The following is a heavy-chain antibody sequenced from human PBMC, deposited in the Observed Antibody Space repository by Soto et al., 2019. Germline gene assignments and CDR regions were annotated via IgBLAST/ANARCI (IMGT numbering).Heavy chain of an antibody. V-gene: IGHV3-48*02. D-gene: IGHD2-2*03. CDR3: ARPHLDRPTFYGLDV. CDR1: GFILGRNS. Sequence: PGGSLRLSCAPCGFILGRNSMMWVRQSPGKSPEWVAYITSSSTTMNYADSVKGRFTISRDNANNALYLQMNSLRDEDTAVYYCARPHLDRPTFYGLDVWGQGTTVTVSS. CDR2: ITSSSTTM. J-gene: IGHJ6*02.